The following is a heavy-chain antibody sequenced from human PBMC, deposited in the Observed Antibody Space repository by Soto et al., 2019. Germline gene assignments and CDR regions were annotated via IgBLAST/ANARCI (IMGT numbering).Heavy chain of an antibody. V-gene: IGHV3-48*01. Sequence: GRSQRLSCAASGFTFRKYGMNSVRQAPGKGLEWVSYIGIGSSTKYYADSVKGRFTISRDNAKNSLYLQMNSLRAEDTAVYYCARDQLYYNDISGRPLNAFDVWGQGTMVTV. CDR3: ARDQLYYNDISGRPLNAFDV. D-gene: IGHD3-22*01. J-gene: IGHJ3*01. CDR1: GFTFRKYG. CDR2: IGIGSSTK.